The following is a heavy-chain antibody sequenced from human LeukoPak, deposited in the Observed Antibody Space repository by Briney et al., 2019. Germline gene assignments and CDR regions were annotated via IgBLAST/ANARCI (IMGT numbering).Heavy chain of an antibody. CDR2: IYYSGST. CDR3: ARDLSGSFDY. V-gene: IGHV4-39*07. D-gene: IGHD1-26*01. Sequence: WIRQPPGKGLEWIGSIYYSGSTYYNPSLKSRVTISVDTSKNQFSLKLSSVTAADTAVYYCARDLSGSFDYWGQGTLVTVSS. J-gene: IGHJ4*02.